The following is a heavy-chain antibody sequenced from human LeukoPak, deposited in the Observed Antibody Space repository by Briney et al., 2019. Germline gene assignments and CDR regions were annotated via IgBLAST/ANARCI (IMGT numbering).Heavy chain of an antibody. CDR1: GFTFSSYA. V-gene: IGHV3-21*04. J-gene: IGHJ4*02. CDR2: ISSSSSYK. CDR3: ARGGGSSWPFDY. Sequence: GGSLRLSCAASGFTFSSYAMSWVRQAPGRGLEWVSSISSSSSYKYYVDSVKGRFTISRDNAKNSLYLQMNSLRAEDTAVYYCARGGGSSWPFDYWGQGTLVTVSS. D-gene: IGHD6-13*01.